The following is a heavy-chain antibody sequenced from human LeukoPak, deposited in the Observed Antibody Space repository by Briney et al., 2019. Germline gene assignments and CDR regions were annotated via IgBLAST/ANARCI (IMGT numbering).Heavy chain of an antibody. CDR3: ANLRGGITCCDAFDV. CDR2: FEPEDGET. Sequence: ASVKVSCKVSGNTLSDLSIHWVRQAPGKGLEWMGGFEPEDGETLYAQKLQGRVTMTEDTSTDTAYMELSSLRSEDTAIYFCANLRGGITCCDAFDVWGQGTVVIVSS. D-gene: IGHD3-10*01. CDR1: GNTLSDLS. V-gene: IGHV1-24*01. J-gene: IGHJ3*01.